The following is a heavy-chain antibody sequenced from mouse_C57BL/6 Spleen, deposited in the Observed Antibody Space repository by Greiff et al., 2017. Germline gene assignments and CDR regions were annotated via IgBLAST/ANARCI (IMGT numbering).Heavy chain of an antibody. Sequence: VQLQQSGAELVRPGTSVKVSCKASGYAFTNYLIEWVKQRPGKGLEWIGVINPGSGGTNYNEKFKGKATLTADKSSSTAYMQLSSLTSEDSAVYFCARRVASGAMDYWGQGTSVTVSS. CDR1: GYAFTNYL. J-gene: IGHJ4*01. CDR3: ARRVASGAMDY. D-gene: IGHD1-1*02. V-gene: IGHV1-54*01. CDR2: INPGSGGT.